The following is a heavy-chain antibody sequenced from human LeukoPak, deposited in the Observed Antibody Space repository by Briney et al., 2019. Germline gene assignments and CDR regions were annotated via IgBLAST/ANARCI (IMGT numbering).Heavy chain of an antibody. J-gene: IGHJ4*02. CDR3: ARGDERGGDIVVVPAALPYSFDF. V-gene: IGHV4-34*01. Sequence: SETLSLTCAVYGGSFSGYYWSWIRQPPGKGLEWIGEINHSGSTNYNPSLKSRVTISVDTSKNQFSLKLSSVTAADTAVYYRARGDERGGDIVVVPAALPYSFDFWGQGILVTVSS. CDR1: GGSFSGYY. D-gene: IGHD2-2*01. CDR2: INHSGST.